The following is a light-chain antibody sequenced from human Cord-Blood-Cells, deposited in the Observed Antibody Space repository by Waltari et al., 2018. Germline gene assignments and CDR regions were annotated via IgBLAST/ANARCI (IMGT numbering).Light chain of an antibody. J-gene: IGKJ2*01. V-gene: IGKV4-1*01. CDR2: WAS. Sequence: DIVMTQYPDSLAVSRGERPTITCKSSQSVLYSSNNKNYLAWYQQKPGQPPKLLIYWASTRESGVPDRFSGSGSGTDFTLPISSLQAEDVAVYYCQQYYSTPYTFGQGTKLEIK. CDR1: QSVLYSSNNKNY. CDR3: QQYYSTPYT.